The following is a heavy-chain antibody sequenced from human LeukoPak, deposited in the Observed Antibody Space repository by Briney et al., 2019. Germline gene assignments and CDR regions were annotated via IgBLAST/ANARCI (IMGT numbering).Heavy chain of an antibody. Sequence: SETLSLTCTVSGGSIRSSYYYWGWIRQPPGKGLEWIGSIYDSGSTYYNPSLKSRVTISVDTSKNQFSLKLSSVTAADTAVYYCARTWIRAFDYWGQGTLVTVSS. CDR1: GGSIRSSYYY. J-gene: IGHJ4*02. D-gene: IGHD5-18*01. V-gene: IGHV4-39*07. CDR2: IYDSGST. CDR3: ARTWIRAFDY.